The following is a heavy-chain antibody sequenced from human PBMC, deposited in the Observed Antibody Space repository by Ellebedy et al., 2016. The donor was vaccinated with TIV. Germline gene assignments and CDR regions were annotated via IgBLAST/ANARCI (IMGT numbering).Heavy chain of an antibody. V-gene: IGHV1-8*02. CDR1: GYTFTSYG. Sequence: ASVKVSXXASGYTFTSYGISWVRQAPGQGLEWMGWMNPNSGNTGYAQKFQGRVTMTRNTSISTAYMELSSLRSEDTAVYYCARAPSKRAPNWFDPWGQGTLVTVSS. J-gene: IGHJ5*02. CDR2: MNPNSGNT. CDR3: ARAPSKRAPNWFDP.